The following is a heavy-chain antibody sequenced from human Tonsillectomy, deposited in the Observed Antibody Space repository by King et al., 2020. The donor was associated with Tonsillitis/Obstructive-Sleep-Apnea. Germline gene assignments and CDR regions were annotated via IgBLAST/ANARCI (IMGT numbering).Heavy chain of an antibody. CDR2: IWWDGSNK. J-gene: IGHJ4*02. CDR3: ARDIYSAGVGYFDD. CDR1: GVTFTSYS. Sequence: VKLVESGGGVVQAGTSLRLSCIASGVTFTSYSIHWVRQAPGKGLEWVAVIWWDGSNKYYADSVKGRFSISKDDSKNTVYLQMSSLRAEDTAVYYCARDIYSAGVGYFDDWGQGTLVTVSS. D-gene: IGHD2-8*01. V-gene: IGHV3-33*01.